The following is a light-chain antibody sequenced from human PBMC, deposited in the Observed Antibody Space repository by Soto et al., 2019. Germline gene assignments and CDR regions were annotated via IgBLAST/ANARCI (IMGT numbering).Light chain of an antibody. J-gene: IGKJ2*02. Sequence: EIVLTQSPGTLSLSPGERATLSCRASQSVSSSYLAWYQHKPGQAPRLLIYGASSSATGITDRCCGSGSGTDFTLTTSRLEPADYAVYYCQQYGSSPRTFGQGTKLEIK. CDR3: QQYGSSPRT. V-gene: IGKV3-20*01. CDR1: QSVSSSY. CDR2: GAS.